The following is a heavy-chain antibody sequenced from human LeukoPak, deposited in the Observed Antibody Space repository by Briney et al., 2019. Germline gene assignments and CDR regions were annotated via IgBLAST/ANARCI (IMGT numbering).Heavy chain of an antibody. CDR2: INPNTGST. CDR1: GYTFTHYY. D-gene: IGHD2-2*02. J-gene: IGHJ4*02. Sequence: AASVKVSCKASGYTFTHYYLHWVRQAPRQGLEWMGIINPNTGSTTYAQKFQGRVALTRETSNSTVYMELSSLRSEDMALYYCARSPYTSGSLFYPDWWGQGTLITVSS. V-gene: IGHV1-46*01. CDR3: ARSPYTSGSLFYPDW.